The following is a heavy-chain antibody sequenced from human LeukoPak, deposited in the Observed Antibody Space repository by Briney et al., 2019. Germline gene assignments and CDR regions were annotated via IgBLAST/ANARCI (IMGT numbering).Heavy chain of an antibody. CDR3: AKDRRYSSVRGEYYFDY. Sequence: QSGGSLRLSCAASGFTFSSYWMSWVRQAPGKGLEWVANIKQDGSEKYYVDSVKGRFTISRDNAKNTLYLQMNSLRAEDTAVYYCAKDRRYSSVRGEYYFDYWGQGTLVTVSS. D-gene: IGHD6-19*01. J-gene: IGHJ4*02. V-gene: IGHV3-7*03. CDR1: GFTFSSYW. CDR2: IKQDGSEK.